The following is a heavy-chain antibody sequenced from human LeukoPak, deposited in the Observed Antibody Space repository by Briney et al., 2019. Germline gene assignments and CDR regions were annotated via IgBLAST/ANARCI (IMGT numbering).Heavy chain of an antibody. Sequence: GGSLRLSCAASGVTLSSYAMSWARQAPGKGLEWVSGISSSGSGGNTYYADSVKGRFIISRDNSRDTVYLQMDSLRTEDTAIFYCAKGGTTSSWGQGVLVTVSS. J-gene: IGHJ4*02. CDR3: AKGGTTSS. V-gene: IGHV3-23*01. CDR1: GVTLSSYA. D-gene: IGHD2-2*01. CDR2: ISSSGSGGNT.